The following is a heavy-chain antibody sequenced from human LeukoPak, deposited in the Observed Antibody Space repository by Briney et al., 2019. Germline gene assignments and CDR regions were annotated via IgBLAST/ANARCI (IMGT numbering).Heavy chain of an antibody. Sequence: GGPLRLSCAVSGFTFSSYAMHWVRQAPGKGLEYVSAISSNGHSTYYANSVRGRFTISRDNSKNTLYLQMGSLRAEDMAVYYCARFLENRVAGIRYFDYWGQGTLVTVSS. J-gene: IGHJ4*02. V-gene: IGHV3-64*01. CDR2: ISSNGHST. D-gene: IGHD6-19*01. CDR1: GFTFSSYA. CDR3: ARFLENRVAGIRYFDY.